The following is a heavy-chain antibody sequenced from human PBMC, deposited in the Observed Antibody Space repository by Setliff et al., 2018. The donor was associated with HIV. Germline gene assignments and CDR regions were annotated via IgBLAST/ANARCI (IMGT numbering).Heavy chain of an antibody. CDR1: GFTFDDFG. CDR2: INWNGAIT. D-gene: IGHD3-9*01. J-gene: IGHJ4*02. Sequence: PGGSLRLSCAASGFTFDDFGMTWVRQRPGKGLEWVSGINWNGAITDYADSVKGRFTISRDNAKNPLHLQMNSLRAEDAAFYYCAREAYDVLTPHAHIDYWGQGVLVTSPQ. CDR3: AREAYDVLTPHAHIDY. V-gene: IGHV3-20*04.